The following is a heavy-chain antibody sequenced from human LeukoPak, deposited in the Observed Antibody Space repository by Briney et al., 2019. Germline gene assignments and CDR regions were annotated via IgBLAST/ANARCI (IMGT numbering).Heavy chain of an antibody. CDR3: ARGARYYYDSSGYYVKYDAFDI. CDR2: IYYSGST. V-gene: IGHV4-59*01. J-gene: IGHJ3*02. Sequence: SETLSLTCTVSGGSISSYYWSWIRQPPGKGLEWIGYIYYSGSTNYNPSLNSRVTISVDTSKNQFSLKLSSVTAADTAVYYCARGARYYYDSSGYYVKYDAFDIWGQGTMVTVSS. D-gene: IGHD3-22*01. CDR1: GGSISSYY.